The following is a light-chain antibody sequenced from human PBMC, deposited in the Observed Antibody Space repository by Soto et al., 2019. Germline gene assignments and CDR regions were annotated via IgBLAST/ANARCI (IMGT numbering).Light chain of an antibody. CDR3: QAWDNSVI. CDR2: DDN. V-gene: IGLV3-1*01. Sequence: SYELTQPPSVSVSPGQTTTMTCSGDKLGAKYVCWYQQKPGQSPVLVIYDDNKRPSGIPERFSGSNSGNTATLTISGTQALDEADYFCQAWDNSVIFGGGTQVTVL. J-gene: IGLJ2*01. CDR1: KLGAKY.